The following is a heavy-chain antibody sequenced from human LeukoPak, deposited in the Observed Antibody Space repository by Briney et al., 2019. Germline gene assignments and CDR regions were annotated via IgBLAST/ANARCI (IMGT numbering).Heavy chain of an antibody. D-gene: IGHD3-10*01. CDR1: GFTFSDYY. CDR3: AREGHTYGSDY. V-gene: IGHV3-11*01. J-gene: IGHJ4*02. CDR2: VSQSGSTI. Sequence: GGSLRPSCTASGFTFSDYYMSWIRQAPGKGLEWVSYVSQSGSTIYYADSVKGRFTISRDNGKNSLYLQMNSLRAEDTGMYYCAREGHTYGSDYWGQGTLVTVSS.